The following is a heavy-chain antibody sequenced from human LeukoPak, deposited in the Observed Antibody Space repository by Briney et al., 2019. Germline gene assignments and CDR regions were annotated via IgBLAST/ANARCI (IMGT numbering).Heavy chain of an antibody. J-gene: IGHJ4*02. D-gene: IGHD2-15*01. Sequence: GGSLRLSCAASGFTFSSYSMNWVRQAPGKGLEWVSSITSSGRYIYYADSVKGRFTISRDNSENSLYLQMNSLRAEDTAVYYCARRAGSYSHSYNYWGQGTLVTVSS. CDR3: ARRAGSYSHSYNY. CDR1: GFTFSSYS. V-gene: IGHV3-21*04. CDR2: ITSSGRYI.